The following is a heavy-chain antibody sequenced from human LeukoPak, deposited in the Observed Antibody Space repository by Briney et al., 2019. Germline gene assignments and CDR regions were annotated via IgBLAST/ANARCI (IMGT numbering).Heavy chain of an antibody. Sequence: GASVTVSCKASGYTFTSYDINWVRQATGQGLEWMGWMNPNSGNTGYAQKFQGRVTMTRNTSISTAYMELSSLRSEDTAVYYCARTPVYYDILTGRKLYYFDYWGQGTLVTVSS. CDR1: GYTFTSYD. CDR3: ARTPVYYDILTGRKLYYFDY. V-gene: IGHV1-8*01. CDR2: MNPNSGNT. D-gene: IGHD3-9*01. J-gene: IGHJ4*02.